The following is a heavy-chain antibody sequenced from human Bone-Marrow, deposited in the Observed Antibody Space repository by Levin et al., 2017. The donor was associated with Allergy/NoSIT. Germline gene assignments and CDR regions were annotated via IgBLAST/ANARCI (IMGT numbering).Heavy chain of an antibody. V-gene: IGHV3-49*04. J-gene: IGHJ6*03. CDR1: GFNFGDYA. CDR3: SRGVPTALQRDRGYYYFFYMDV. CDR2: IKSRRYGGTT. D-gene: IGHD1-1*01. Sequence: QSGGSLRLSCVTSGFNFGDYAINWVRRAPGKGLEWVGFIKSRRYGGTTEYGTSVKGRFTISRDDSGGIAHLQMDSLKTEDTAVYYCSRGVPTALQRDRGYYYFFYMDVWGKGATVTVSS.